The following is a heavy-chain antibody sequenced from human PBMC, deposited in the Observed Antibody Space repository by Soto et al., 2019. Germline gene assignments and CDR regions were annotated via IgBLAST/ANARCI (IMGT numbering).Heavy chain of an antibody. CDR3: ASPIVGPTN. CDR1: GGTFTSLT. V-gene: IGHV1-69*02. D-gene: IGHD1-26*01. Sequence: QVQLVQSGAEVKKPGSSVKVSCTASGGTFTSLTMSWVRQAPGQGLEWMGRHIPIFGIANYAQKFQGRVTITADKSTNTFYMELSSLSSEDTAIYYCASPIVGPTNWGQGTLVTVSS. J-gene: IGHJ4*02. CDR2: HIPIFGIA.